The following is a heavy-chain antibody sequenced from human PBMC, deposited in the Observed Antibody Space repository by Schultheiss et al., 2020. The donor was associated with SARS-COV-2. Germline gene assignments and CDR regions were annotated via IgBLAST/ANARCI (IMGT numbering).Heavy chain of an antibody. J-gene: IGHJ4*02. D-gene: IGHD2-21*02. Sequence: GGSLRLSCTASGFTVSNTYMSWVRQAPGKGLEWVSAISESGYYKHYADSVKGRFTISRDNSKNTLYLQMNSLEAEDTAVYYCGNKLPGDTFPDFDSWGQGTLVTVSS. CDR3: GNKLPGDTFPDFDS. V-gene: IGHV3-23*01. CDR2: ISESGYYK. CDR1: GFTVSNTY.